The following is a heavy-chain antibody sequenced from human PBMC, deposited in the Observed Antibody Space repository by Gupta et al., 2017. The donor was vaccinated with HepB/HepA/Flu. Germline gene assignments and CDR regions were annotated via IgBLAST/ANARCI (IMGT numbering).Heavy chain of an antibody. J-gene: IGHJ5*02. CDR2: ISYDGRKK. CDR3: AKGDIAAAGTGLWCDH. Sequence: QVQLVESGGGVVQPGRSLRLSCAASGFTFSSYGMHWVRQAPGKGLGWVVVISYDGRKKYYADSVKGRFTIARDNSKNTLYLQMNSLRAEDTAVYDCAKGDIAAAGTGLWCDHWGQGTRGTVSS. CDR1: GFTFSSYG. D-gene: IGHD6-13*01. V-gene: IGHV3-30*18.